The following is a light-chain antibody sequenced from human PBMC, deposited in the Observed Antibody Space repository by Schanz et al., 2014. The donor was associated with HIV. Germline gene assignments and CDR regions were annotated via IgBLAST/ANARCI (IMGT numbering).Light chain of an antibody. J-gene: IGKJ2*02. CDR3: QQYNDNSCT. V-gene: IGKV1-5*03. CDR1: QGIGNW. Sequence: DIQMTQSPSILSASVGDRVSITCRASQGIGNWLAWYQQKPGSAPKLLIFEASSLEPGVPSRFSGSGSGTEFTLTISSLQPDDFATYYCQQYNDNSCTFGQGTKLEF. CDR2: EAS.